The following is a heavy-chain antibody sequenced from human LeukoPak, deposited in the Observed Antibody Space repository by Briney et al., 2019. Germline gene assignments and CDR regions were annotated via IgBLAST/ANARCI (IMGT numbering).Heavy chain of an antibody. V-gene: IGHV3-23*01. CDR1: GFTFSSYS. CDR2: ISGSGGST. J-gene: IGHJ6*03. CDR3: AKGASTDLYYYYYMDV. D-gene: IGHD4-11*01. Sequence: GGSLRLSCAASGFTFSSYSMNWVRQAPGKGLEWVSAISGSGGSTYYADSVKGRFTISRDNSKNTLYLQMNSLRAEDTAVYYCAKGASTDLYYYYYMDVWGKGTTVTVSS.